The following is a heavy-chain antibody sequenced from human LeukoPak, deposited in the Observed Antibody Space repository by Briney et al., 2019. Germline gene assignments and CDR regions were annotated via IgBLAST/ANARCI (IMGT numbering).Heavy chain of an antibody. CDR3: ARGLSLVRGAAAGY. CDR1: GYTFTSYG. CDR2: MNPNSGNT. J-gene: IGHJ4*02. V-gene: IGHV1-8*02. D-gene: IGHD3-10*01. Sequence: ASVKVSCKASGYTFTSYGINWVRQATGQGLEWMGWMNPNSGNTGYAQKFQGRVTMTRNTSISTAYMELSSLRSEDTAVYYCARGLSLVRGAAAGYWGQGTLVTVSS.